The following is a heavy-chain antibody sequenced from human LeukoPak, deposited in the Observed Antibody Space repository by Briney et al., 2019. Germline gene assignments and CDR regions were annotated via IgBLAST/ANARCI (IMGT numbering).Heavy chain of an antibody. CDR3: ARDNAWQQLVNYYYYYYMDV. D-gene: IGHD6-13*01. CDR2: ISAYNGNT. CDR1: GYTFTNYG. V-gene: IGHV1-18*01. J-gene: IGHJ6*03. Sequence: ASVKVSCKASGYTFTNYGICWVRQAPGQGLEWMGWISAYNGNTNYAQELQGRVTMTTDTSTNTAYMELRSLKSDDTAVYYCARDNAWQQLVNYYYYYYMDVWGKGTTVTVSS.